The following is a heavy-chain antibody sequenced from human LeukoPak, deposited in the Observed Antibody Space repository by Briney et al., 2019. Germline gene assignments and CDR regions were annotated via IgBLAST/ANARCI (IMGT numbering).Heavy chain of an antibody. D-gene: IGHD3-9*01. CDR1: SDYITSYY. CDR2: ISYSGSP. Sequence: PSETLSLTCTVSSDYITSYYWSWIRQPPGKGLEWVGYISYSGSPTYNPSLMGRVTISLDTSKTHFSLRLSSVTAADTAVYYCARQRTAPPIYEYYGMDVWGQGTTVTVSS. V-gene: IGHV4-59*08. J-gene: IGHJ6*02. CDR3: ARQRTAPPIYEYYGMDV.